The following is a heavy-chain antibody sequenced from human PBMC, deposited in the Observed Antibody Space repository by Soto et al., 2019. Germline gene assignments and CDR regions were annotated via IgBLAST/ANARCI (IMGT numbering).Heavy chain of an antibody. CDR3: AREGAAPYYYSGLDV. D-gene: IGHD6-6*01. CDR1: GGSISSGGYY. CDR2: IYYSGST. Sequence: QVQLQESGPGLVKPSQTLSLTCTVSGGSISSGGYYWSWIRQHPGKGLEWIGFIYYSGSTYYNPSLKSRVTISVDTSKNQVSLKLSSVTAADTAVYYCAREGAAPYYYSGLDVWGQGTTVTVSS. J-gene: IGHJ6*02. V-gene: IGHV4-31*03.